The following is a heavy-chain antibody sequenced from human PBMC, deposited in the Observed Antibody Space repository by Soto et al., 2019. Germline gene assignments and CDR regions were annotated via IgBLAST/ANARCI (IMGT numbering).Heavy chain of an antibody. CDR2: ISYDGSNK. CDR3: AKDAYGDYEYYFDY. V-gene: IGHV3-30*18. Sequence: GGSLRLPCAASGFTFSSYGMHWVRQAPGKGLEWVAVISYDGSNKYYADSVKGRFTISRDNSKNTLYLQMNSLRAEDTAVYYCAKDAYGDYEYYFDYWGQGTLVKSPQ. CDR1: GFTFSSYG. D-gene: IGHD4-17*01. J-gene: IGHJ4*02.